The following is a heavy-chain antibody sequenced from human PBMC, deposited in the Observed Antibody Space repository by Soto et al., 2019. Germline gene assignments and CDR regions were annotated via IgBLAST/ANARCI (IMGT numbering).Heavy chain of an antibody. CDR1: AGSFSGYY. CDR3: ARDGIYYGMDV. CDR2: INHSGST. D-gene: IGHD1-20*01. J-gene: IGHJ6*02. Sequence: SEPLPLTYAPYAGSFSGYYWSWIRQPPGKGLEWIGEINHSGSTNYNPSLKSRVTISVDTSKNQFSLKLSSVTAADTAVYYCARDGIYYGMDVWGQGTTLT. V-gene: IGHV4-34*01.